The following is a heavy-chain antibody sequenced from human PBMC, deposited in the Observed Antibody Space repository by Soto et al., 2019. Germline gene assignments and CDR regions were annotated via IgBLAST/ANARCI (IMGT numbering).Heavy chain of an antibody. CDR2: IYWDDDN. V-gene: IGHV2-5*02. Sequence: QITLKESGPTLVKHTETHTLTCTFSGFSLTSNAVGVGWFRQPPGKALEWLALIYWDDDNHYSPSLKSRLTFTKDTSKNQVVLIMTNMDPVDTATYYCAHGSGWLFDFWGQGTLVTVSS. D-gene: IGHD6-19*01. CDR3: AHGSGWLFDF. CDR1: GFSLTSNAVG. J-gene: IGHJ4*02.